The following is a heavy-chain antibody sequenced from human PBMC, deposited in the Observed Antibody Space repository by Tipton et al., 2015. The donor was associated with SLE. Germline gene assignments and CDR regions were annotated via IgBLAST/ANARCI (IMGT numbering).Heavy chain of an antibody. J-gene: IGHJ5*02. CDR2: IYYSGST. V-gene: IGHV4-59*01. D-gene: IGHD6-19*01. CDR1: GGSISSYY. CDR3: AREEYSSGWTEVHWFDP. Sequence: TLSLTCTVSGGSISSYYWSWIRQPPGKGLEWIGYIYYSGSTNYNPSLKSRVTISVETSKNQFSLKLSSVTAADTAGYYCAREEYSSGWTEVHWFDPWGQGPLVTVSS.